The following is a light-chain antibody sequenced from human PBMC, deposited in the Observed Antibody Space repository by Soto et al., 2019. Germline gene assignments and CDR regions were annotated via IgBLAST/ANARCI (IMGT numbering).Light chain of an antibody. V-gene: IGLV2-14*01. CDR1: STDVGDSNH. Sequence: QSALTQPASVSGSPGQSITISCTGTSTDVGDSNHVSWYQHHPGKAPKLIIYEVSYRPSGVSNRFSGSKSAYTASLTISGLQAEDEADYYCNSQTTSGIRVFGTGTKPTVL. CDR3: NSQTTSGIRV. J-gene: IGLJ1*01. CDR2: EVS.